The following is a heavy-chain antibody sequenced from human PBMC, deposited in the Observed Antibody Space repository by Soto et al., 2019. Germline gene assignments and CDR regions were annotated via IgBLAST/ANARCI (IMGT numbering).Heavy chain of an antibody. CDR3: ARDLDIVGATEELGSDY. CDR2: IWYDGSNK. J-gene: IGHJ4*02. V-gene: IGHV3-33*01. D-gene: IGHD1-26*01. CDR1: GFTFSSYG. Sequence: QVQLVESGGGVVQPGRSLRLSCAASGFTFSSYGMHWVRQAPGKGLEWVAVIWYDGSNKYYADSVKGRFTISRDNSKNTLYLQMNSLRAEDTAVYYCARDLDIVGATEELGSDYWGQGTLVTVSS.